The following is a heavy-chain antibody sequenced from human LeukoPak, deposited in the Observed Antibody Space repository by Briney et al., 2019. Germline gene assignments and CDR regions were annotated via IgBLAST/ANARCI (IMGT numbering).Heavy chain of an antibody. V-gene: IGHV2-5*01. CDR1: GLSLSTSGEG. CDR3: AHRRHSSSWYDY. D-gene: IGHD6-13*01. CDR2: IYWNDDK. J-gene: IGHJ4*02. Sequence: KESGPTLVKPTQTLTLTCTFSGLSLSTSGEGVGWIRQPPGKALEWLALIYWNDDKRYRPSLKNRVTITKDTSKNQVVLTVTNMDPVDTATYYCAHRRHSSSWYDYWGQGTLVTVSS.